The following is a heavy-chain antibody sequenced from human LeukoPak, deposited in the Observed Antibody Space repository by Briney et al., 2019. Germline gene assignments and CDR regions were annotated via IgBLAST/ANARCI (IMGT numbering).Heavy chain of an antibody. V-gene: IGHV3-15*01. CDR1: GFTFDSYA. CDR2: IKSKTDGETT. D-gene: IGHD5-18*01. Sequence: GGSLRLSCAASGFTFDSYAMSWVRQAPGKGLEWVGRIKSKTDGETTDYAAPVKGRFTISRDDSKNTLYLQMNSLKTEDTALYYCTTAPSGYAYMNGWHLDYWGQGALVTVSS. J-gene: IGHJ4*02. CDR3: TTAPSGYAYMNGWHLDY.